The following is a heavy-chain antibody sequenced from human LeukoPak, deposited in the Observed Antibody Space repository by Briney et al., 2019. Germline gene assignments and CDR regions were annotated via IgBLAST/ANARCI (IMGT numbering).Heavy chain of an antibody. CDR1: GFNFRKYG. CDR2: ITVDGEDT. CDR3: ASKYYDPYYFDY. J-gene: IGHJ4*02. D-gene: IGHD3-22*01. Sequence: PGGSLRLSCDASGFNFRKYGMTWVRQAPGKGLEWVSSITVDGEDTFYADSVKGRFTISKDNSKNTLYLQMNSLRAEDTAVYYCASKYYDPYYFDYWGQGTLVTVSS. V-gene: IGHV3-23*01.